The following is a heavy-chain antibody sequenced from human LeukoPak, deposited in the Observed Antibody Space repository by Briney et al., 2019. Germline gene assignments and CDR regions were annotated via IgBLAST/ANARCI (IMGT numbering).Heavy chain of an antibody. CDR1: GYSISSGYY. J-gene: IGHJ5*02. D-gene: IGHD2-15*01. CDR3: ARFFSAATWGYNWFDP. Sequence: SETLSLTCTVSGYSISSGYYWGWIRQPPGKGLEWIGNIHHSGSTYYKPSLRSRVIISVDTSKNQFSLRLSSVTAADTAVYYCARFFSAATWGYNWFDPWRQGTLVTVSS. CDR2: IHHSGST. V-gene: IGHV4-38-2*02.